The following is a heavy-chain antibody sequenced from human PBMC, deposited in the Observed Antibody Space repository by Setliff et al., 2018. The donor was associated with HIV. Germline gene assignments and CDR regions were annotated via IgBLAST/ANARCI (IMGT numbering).Heavy chain of an antibody. CDR2: FHYSGST. CDR3: ARANAITIFGVVIRDYFDY. V-gene: IGHV4-39*01. Sequence: SETLSLTCTVSGGSISSTTYYWGWIRQPPGKGLEWIGGFHYSGSTSYNPSLKSRVAISVDTSKSQFSLKMTSVTAADTAVYYCARANAITIFGVVIRDYFDYWGQGTLVTVSS. J-gene: IGHJ4*02. CDR1: GGSISSTTYY. D-gene: IGHD3-3*01.